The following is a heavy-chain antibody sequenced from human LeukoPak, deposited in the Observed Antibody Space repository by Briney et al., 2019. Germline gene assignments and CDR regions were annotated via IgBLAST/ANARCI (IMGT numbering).Heavy chain of an antibody. CDR3: ASTRGSSFGY. V-gene: IGHV3-48*03. Sequence: GGSLRLSCAAPGFTFSSYEMNWVRQAPGKGLEWVSYISSSGSTIYYADSVKGRFTISRDNAKNSLYLQMNSLRAEDTAVYYCASTRGSSFGYWGQGTLVTVSS. CDR1: GFTFSSYE. CDR2: ISSSGSTI. D-gene: IGHD3-10*01. J-gene: IGHJ4*02.